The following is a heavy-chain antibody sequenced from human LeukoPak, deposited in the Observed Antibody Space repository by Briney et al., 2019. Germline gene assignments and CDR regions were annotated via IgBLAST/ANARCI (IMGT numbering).Heavy chain of an antibody. CDR2: ISSSGSTM. D-gene: IGHD6-13*01. CDR3: ARDGGPAYSSSWYLY. J-gene: IGHJ4*02. V-gene: IGHV3-48*03. CDR1: GFTFSSYE. Sequence: GGSLRLSCAASGFTFSSYEMNWVRQAPGKGLEWVSYISSSGSTMYYADSVKGRFIISRDNAKNSLYLQMNSLRAEDTAIYYCARDGGPAYSSSWYLYWGQGTLVTVSS.